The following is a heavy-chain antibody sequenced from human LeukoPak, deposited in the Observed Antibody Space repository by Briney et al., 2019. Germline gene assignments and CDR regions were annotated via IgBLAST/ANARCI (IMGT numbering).Heavy chain of an antibody. CDR1: GYTFTSYD. CDR3: ARGKYCSDATCYSLGYYYYMDV. D-gene: IGHD2-15*01. CDR2: VNPNAGNT. J-gene: IGHJ6*03. V-gene: IGHV1-8*03. Sequence: ASVKVSCKASGYTFTSYDINWVRQAPGQGLEWMGWVNPNAGNTGYVQKFQGRVTFTRNTSISTAYMELSSLRSEDTAVYYRARGKYCSDATCYSLGYYYYMDVWGKGTTVTVSS.